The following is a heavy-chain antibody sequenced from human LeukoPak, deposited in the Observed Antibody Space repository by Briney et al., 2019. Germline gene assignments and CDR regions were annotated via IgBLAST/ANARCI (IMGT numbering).Heavy chain of an antibody. V-gene: IGHV1-18*04. Sequence: ASVKVSCKASGYTFTSYGISWVRQAPGQGLEWMGWISAYNGNTNYAQKLQGRVTMTTDTSTSTAYMELRSLRSDDTAVYYCARDGDYYGSGSYSDFDYWGQGTLVTVSS. D-gene: IGHD3-10*01. J-gene: IGHJ4*02. CDR2: ISAYNGNT. CDR3: ARDGDYYGSGSYSDFDY. CDR1: GYTFTSYG.